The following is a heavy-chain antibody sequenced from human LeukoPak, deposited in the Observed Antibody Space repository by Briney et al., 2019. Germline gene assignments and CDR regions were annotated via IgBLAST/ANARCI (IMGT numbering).Heavy chain of an antibody. CDR1: GFTFSVYS. D-gene: IGHD6-13*01. CDR3: ARVAAGPF. CDR2: ISSRSTHI. Sequence: GGSLRLSCAASGFTFSVYSMNWVRQAPGRGLEWVSSISSRSTHIYYVDSLKGRFTISRDNAKNSLYLQMNSLRAEDSAVYYCARVAAGPFWGQGTLVTVSS. J-gene: IGHJ4*02. V-gene: IGHV3-21*01.